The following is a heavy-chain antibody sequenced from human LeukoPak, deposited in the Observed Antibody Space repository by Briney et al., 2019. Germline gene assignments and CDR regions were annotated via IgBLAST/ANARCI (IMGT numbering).Heavy chain of an antibody. D-gene: IGHD3-22*01. CDR3: ARVVGDTTKYYGMDV. V-gene: IGHV4-59*08. CDR2: IYYSGST. CDR1: GGSISSYY. Sequence: PSETLSLTCTVSGGSISSYYWGWIRQPPGKGLEWIGYIYYSGSTNYNPSLKSRVTISVDTSKNQFSLKLSSVTAADTAVYYCARVVGDTTKYYGMDVWGQGTTVTVSS. J-gene: IGHJ6*02.